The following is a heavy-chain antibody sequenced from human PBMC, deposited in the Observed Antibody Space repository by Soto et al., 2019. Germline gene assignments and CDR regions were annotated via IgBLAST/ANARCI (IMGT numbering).Heavy chain of an antibody. D-gene: IGHD3-9*01. CDR1: GFTVSSNY. J-gene: IGHJ4*02. CDR3: ARSVRLRYFDWLPHDFDY. Sequence: GGSLRLSCAASGFTVSSNYMSWVRQAPGKGLEWVSVIYSGGSTYYADSVKGRFTISRDNSKNTLYLQMNSLSAEDTAVYYCARSVRLRYFDWLPHDFDYWGQGTLVTVSS. V-gene: IGHV3-66*01. CDR2: IYSGGST.